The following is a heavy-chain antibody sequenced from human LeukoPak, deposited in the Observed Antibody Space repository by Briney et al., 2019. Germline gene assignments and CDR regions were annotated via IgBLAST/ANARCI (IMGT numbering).Heavy chain of an antibody. CDR2: IYHSGST. Sequence: SETLSLTCAVCGYSISSGYYWGWIRQPPGKGLEWIGSIYHSGSTYYNPSLKSRVTISVDTSKNQFSLKLSSVTAADTAVYYCARDCGIVVVPAAGWFDPWGQGTLVTVSS. CDR1: GYSISSGYY. D-gene: IGHD2-2*01. V-gene: IGHV4-38-2*02. J-gene: IGHJ5*02. CDR3: ARDCGIVVVPAAGWFDP.